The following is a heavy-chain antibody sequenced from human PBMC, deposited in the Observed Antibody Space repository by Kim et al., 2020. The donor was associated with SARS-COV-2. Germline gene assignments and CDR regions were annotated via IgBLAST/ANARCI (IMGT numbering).Heavy chain of an antibody. CDR3: AREMVGVYGDYRPMRRWFDP. CDR2: INHSGST. J-gene: IGHJ5*02. D-gene: IGHD4-17*01. Sequence: SETLSLTCAVYGGSFSGYYWSWIRQPPGKGLEWIGEINHSGSTNYNPSLKSRVTISVDTSKNQFSLKLSSVTAADTAVYYCAREMVGVYGDYRPMRRWFDPWGQGTLSPSPQ. V-gene: IGHV4-34*01. CDR1: GGSFSGYY.